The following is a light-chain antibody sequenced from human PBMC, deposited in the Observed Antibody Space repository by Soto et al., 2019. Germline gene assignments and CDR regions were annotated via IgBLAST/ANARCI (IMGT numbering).Light chain of an antibody. J-gene: IGKJ1*01. V-gene: IGKV3-15*01. Sequence: EIVMTQSPATLSVSPGEKATLSCRATQRVSDNVAWYQQRLGQAPRLLIYGASTRATGTPARFSGSGSGTEFTLTISSLQSEDFAVYYCQQYDNWPRWTFGQGTKVEI. CDR3: QQYDNWPRWT. CDR2: GAS. CDR1: QRVSDN.